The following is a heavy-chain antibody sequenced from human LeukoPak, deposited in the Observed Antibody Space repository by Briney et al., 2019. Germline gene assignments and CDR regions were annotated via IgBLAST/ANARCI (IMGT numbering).Heavy chain of an antibody. CDR2: IYTSGST. CDR1: GGSISSGSYY. V-gene: IGHV4-61*02. Sequence: PSETLSLTCTVSGGSISSGSYYWSWIRQPAGKGLEWIGRIYTSGSTNYNPSLKSRVTISVDTSKNQFSLKLSSVTAADTAVYYCARDFTDGGNPYYYYYYMDVWGKGTTVTVSS. CDR3: ARDFTDGGNPYYYYYYMDV. J-gene: IGHJ6*03. D-gene: IGHD4-23*01.